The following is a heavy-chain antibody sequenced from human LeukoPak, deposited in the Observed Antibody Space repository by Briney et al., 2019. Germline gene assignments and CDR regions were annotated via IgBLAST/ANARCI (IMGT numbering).Heavy chain of an antibody. J-gene: IGHJ4*02. Sequence: PGGSLRLSCAASGFTFSRYSMHWVRQAPGKGLEYVPAISSNGGSTYYANSVKGRFTISRDNSKNTLYLQMGSLRAEDMAVYYCAKSDNTAMVYYFDYWGQGTLVTVSS. V-gene: IGHV3-64*01. CDR2: ISSNGGST. CDR3: AKSDNTAMVYYFDY. CDR1: GFTFSRYS. D-gene: IGHD5-18*01.